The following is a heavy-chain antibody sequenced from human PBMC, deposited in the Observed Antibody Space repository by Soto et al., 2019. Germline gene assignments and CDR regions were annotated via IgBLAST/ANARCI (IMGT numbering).Heavy chain of an antibody. CDR3: ARDGEYTSGWYSFDS. CDR1: GASISDYY. J-gene: IGHJ5*01. CDR2: VYVTGTT. V-gene: IGHV4-4*07. D-gene: IGHD6-19*01. Sequence: SETLSLTCTVSGASISDYYWSWIRQPAGQALEWIGRVYVTGTTYFNPSLKSRVTMSVDTSNNQVSLKLSSVTAADSAIYYCARDGEYTSGWYSFDSWGPGALVTVSS.